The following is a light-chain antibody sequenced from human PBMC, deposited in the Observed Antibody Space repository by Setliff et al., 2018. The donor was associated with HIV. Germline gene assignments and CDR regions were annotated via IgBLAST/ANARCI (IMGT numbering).Light chain of an antibody. J-gene: IGLJ2*01. CDR1: NIGSKS. CDR2: YNS. Sequence: SYELTQPPSVSVAPGKTARITCGGNNIGSKSVHWYQQKPGRAPMLVIYYNSDRPSGIPERFSGSNSGNTATLTTTRVEAGDEADYYCQVWDNSSDLHVVFAGGTKVTVL. CDR3: QVWDNSSDLHVV. V-gene: IGLV3-21*04.